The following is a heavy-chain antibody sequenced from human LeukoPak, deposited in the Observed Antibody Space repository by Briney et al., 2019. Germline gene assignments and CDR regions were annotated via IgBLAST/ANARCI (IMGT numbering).Heavy chain of an antibody. J-gene: IGHJ4*02. D-gene: IGHD2-2*01. Sequence: SETLSLTCTVSGDSISSSGHYWGWIRLPPGKGLEWIGIIYHSGSTYYNPSLKSRVTISVDTSKNQFSLKLSSVTAADTAVYYCARQYCSSVTCWAYFDHWGQGTLVTVSS. CDR3: ARQYCSSVTCWAYFDH. CDR1: GDSISSSGHY. CDR2: IYHSGST. V-gene: IGHV4-39*01.